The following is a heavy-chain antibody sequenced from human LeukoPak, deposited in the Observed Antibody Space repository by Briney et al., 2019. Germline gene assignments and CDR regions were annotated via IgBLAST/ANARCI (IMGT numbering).Heavy chain of an antibody. CDR1: GFTFSSYG. Sequence: GGSLRLSCAASGFTFSSYGMHWVRQAPGKGLEWVAVIWYDGSNKYYADSVKGRFTISRDNSKNTLYLQMNSLRAEDTAVYYCARGSGCSSTSCYPDYWGQGTPVTVSS. J-gene: IGHJ4*02. CDR2: IWYDGSNK. CDR3: ARGSGCSSTSCYPDY. D-gene: IGHD2-2*01. V-gene: IGHV3-33*01.